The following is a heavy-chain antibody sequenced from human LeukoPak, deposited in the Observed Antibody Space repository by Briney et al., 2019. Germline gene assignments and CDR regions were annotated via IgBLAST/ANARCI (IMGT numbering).Heavy chain of an antibody. J-gene: IGHJ3*02. Sequence: PSETLSLTCAVSGGSISSGGYSWSWIRQPPGKGLEWIGYIFYSGATYYNPSLKSRVTISVDTSKNQFSLKLSSVTAADTAVYHCAGARRPRGGGKAYAFDIWGQGTMVTVSS. CDR3: AGARRPRGGGKAYAFDI. CDR1: GGSISSGGYS. CDR2: IFYSGAT. D-gene: IGHD4-23*01. V-gene: IGHV4-30-4*07.